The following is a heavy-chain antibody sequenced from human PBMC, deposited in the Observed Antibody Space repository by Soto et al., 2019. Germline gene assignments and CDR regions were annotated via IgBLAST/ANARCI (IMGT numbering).Heavy chain of an antibody. D-gene: IGHD1-26*01. CDR2: ISRDGSHK. Sequence: PGGSLRLSCAASGFSFRNYAIHWVRQAPGKGLEWVAVISRDGSHKYYLDSVKGRFTISRDNSKDTVNLLMNSLRDDDSAMYYCARSRNSAAADSFDFWGQGTLVTVSS. J-gene: IGHJ4*02. CDR3: ARSRNSAAADSFDF. V-gene: IGHV3-30*04. CDR1: GFSFRNYA.